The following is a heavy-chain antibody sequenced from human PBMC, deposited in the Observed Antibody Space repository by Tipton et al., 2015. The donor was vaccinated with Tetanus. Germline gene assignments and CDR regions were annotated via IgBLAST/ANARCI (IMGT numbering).Heavy chain of an antibody. Sequence: TLSLTCIVSGGSISSANYFWTWIRQHPGRGLEWIGYIFDTGSTNYNPSLKSRVTMSVDTSKNQFSLHLTSVTAADTAVYYCARGWGSSWYYFDNWGQGTLVTVSS. CDR1: GGSISSANYF. V-gene: IGHV4-61*01. J-gene: IGHJ4*02. CDR2: IFDTGST. CDR3: ARGWGSSWYYFDN. D-gene: IGHD6-13*01.